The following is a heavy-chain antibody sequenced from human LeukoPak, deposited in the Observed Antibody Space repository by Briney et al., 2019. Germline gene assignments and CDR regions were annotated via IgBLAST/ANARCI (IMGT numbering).Heavy chain of an antibody. CDR3: ARGRRLRYFDWLLPTEERDY. CDR1: GGSISSGDYY. CDR2: IYYSGST. Sequence: SETLSLTCTVSGGSISSGDYYWSWIRQPPGKGLEWIGYIYYSGSTYYNPSLKSRVTISVDTSKNQFSLKLSSVTAADTAVYYCARGRRLRYFDWLLPTEERDYWGQGTLVTVSS. J-gene: IGHJ4*02. D-gene: IGHD3-9*01. V-gene: IGHV4-30-4*08.